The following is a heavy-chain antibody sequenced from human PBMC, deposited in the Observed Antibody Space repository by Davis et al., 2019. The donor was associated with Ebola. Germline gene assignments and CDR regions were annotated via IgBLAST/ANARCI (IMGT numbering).Heavy chain of an antibody. V-gene: IGHV4-30-2*01. J-gene: IGHJ5*02. Sequence: LTLSCTVSSGSVTSGGYSWSWIRRPPGKGLEWIGSVYYTGSTYYSPSLKSRVTVSLDTSKNQFFLTVNSVTAADTAVYYCAGFDYWFDPWGQGTLVTVSS. D-gene: IGHD5-12*01. CDR1: SGSVTSGGYS. CDR2: VYYTGST. CDR3: AGFDYWFDP.